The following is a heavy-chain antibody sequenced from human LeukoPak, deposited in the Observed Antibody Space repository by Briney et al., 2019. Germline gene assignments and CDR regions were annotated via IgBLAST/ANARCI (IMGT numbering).Heavy chain of an antibody. Sequence: GVSLRLSCAASGFTFSNYWMMWVRQAPGKGLEWLAKIKKDGRDKYYMDAVKGRFTISRDNAKNLAYLQMNNLRAEDTAVYYCAKHGYWYALDYWGQGTLVTVSS. V-gene: IGHV3-7*01. CDR2: IKKDGRDK. CDR3: AKHGYWYALDY. CDR1: GFTFSNYW. J-gene: IGHJ4*02. D-gene: IGHD2-2*03.